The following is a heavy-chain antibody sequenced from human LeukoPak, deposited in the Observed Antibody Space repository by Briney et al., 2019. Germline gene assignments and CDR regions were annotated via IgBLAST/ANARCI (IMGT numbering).Heavy chain of an antibody. J-gene: IGHJ4*02. Sequence: PGGSLRLSCAASGFTLSTYEMNWVRRAPGQGLEWVSYISTSGSIKYYADSVKGRFTISRDNAKNSLYLQMNSLRAEDTAVYYCARGYSRFDYWGQGTLVTVSS. CDR2: ISTSGSIK. CDR3: ARGYSRFDY. CDR1: GFTLSTYE. D-gene: IGHD6-13*01. V-gene: IGHV3-48*03.